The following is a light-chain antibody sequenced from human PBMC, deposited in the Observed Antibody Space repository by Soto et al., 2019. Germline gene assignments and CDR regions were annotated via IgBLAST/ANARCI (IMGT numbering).Light chain of an antibody. J-gene: IGKJ4*01. CDR2: DAS. CDR1: QSISGR. CDR3: QQYNNWPQT. Sequence: DIQMTQSPSTLSASVGDRVTITCRASQSISGRLAWYQQKPGKAPKVLIYDASSLESGVPSRFSGSGSGTDFTLTISSLQSEDFAVYYCQQYNNWPQTFGGGTKVDIK. V-gene: IGKV1-5*01.